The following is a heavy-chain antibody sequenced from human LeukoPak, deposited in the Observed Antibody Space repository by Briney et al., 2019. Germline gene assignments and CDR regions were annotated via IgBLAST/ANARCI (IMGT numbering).Heavy chain of an antibody. J-gene: IGHJ3*02. V-gene: IGHV3-30*04. CDR3: ARRRDIVVVPAARGAFDI. Sequence: GGSLRLSCAASGFTFSSYAMHWVRQAPGKGLEWVAVISYEVGNKYYADSVKGRFTISRDNSKNTLYLQMNSLRAEDTAVYYCARRRDIVVVPAARGAFDIWGQGTMVTVSS. CDR1: GFTFSSYA. CDR2: ISYEVGNK. D-gene: IGHD2-2*01.